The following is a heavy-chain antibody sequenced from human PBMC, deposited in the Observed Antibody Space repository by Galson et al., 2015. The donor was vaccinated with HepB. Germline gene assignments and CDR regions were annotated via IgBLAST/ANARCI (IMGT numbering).Heavy chain of an antibody. CDR3: ARDSAWGYSDY. V-gene: IGHV3-30-3*01. Sequence: SLIPAGAASGFSARYYAMHWARQAPVKGLDWVAVLSYDETKKSYADSVKGRFTVSRDNSKYTLYLQTNSLRPEDTAVYYCARDSAWGYSDYWGQGTLVTVSS. D-gene: IGHD3-16*01. CDR1: GFSARYYA. J-gene: IGHJ4*02. CDR2: LSYDETKK.